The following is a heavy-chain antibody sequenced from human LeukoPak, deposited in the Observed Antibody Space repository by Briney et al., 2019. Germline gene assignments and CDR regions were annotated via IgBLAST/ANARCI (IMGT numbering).Heavy chain of an antibody. CDR1: GYTFISYD. D-gene: IGHD7-27*01. V-gene: IGHV1-8*01. J-gene: IGHJ4*02. Sequence: GASVKVSCKASGYTFISYDIHWVRQATGQRLEWMGWMDTNSDNTVYAEKFQGRVTMTRNASISTAYMELRGLRSEDTAVYYCMSTSNWGSVIFDYWGQGALVTVSS. CDR3: MSTSNWGSVIFDY. CDR2: MDTNSDNT.